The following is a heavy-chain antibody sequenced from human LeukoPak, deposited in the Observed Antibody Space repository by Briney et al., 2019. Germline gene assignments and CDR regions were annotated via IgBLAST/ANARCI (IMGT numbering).Heavy chain of an antibody. CDR1: GFTFSSYW. J-gene: IGHJ6*01. CDR3: TYYESAGGH. D-gene: IGHD3-22*01. Sequence: GGSLRLSCAASGFTFSSYWMHWVRQAPGKGLVWVSHINNDASRTDYADSVKGRFTISRDNAKNTLYLQMNSLRAEDTAVYYCTYYESAGGHWGQGSPVTVSS. V-gene: IGHV3-74*01. CDR2: INNDASRT.